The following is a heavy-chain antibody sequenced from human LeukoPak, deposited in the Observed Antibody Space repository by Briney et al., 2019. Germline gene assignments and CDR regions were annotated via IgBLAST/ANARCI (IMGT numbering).Heavy chain of an antibody. V-gene: IGHV1-8*01. CDR2: MNPNSGNT. D-gene: IGHD2-15*01. CDR1: GYTFTSYD. CDR3: ARGSVVAAMSDAIDI. Sequence: GASVKVSCNASGYTFTSYDINWVRQATGQGLEWMGWMNPNSGNTGYAQKFQDRVTMTRNTSISTAYMDLSSLRSEDTAVYYCARGSVVAAMSDAIDIWGQGTMVTVSS. J-gene: IGHJ3*02.